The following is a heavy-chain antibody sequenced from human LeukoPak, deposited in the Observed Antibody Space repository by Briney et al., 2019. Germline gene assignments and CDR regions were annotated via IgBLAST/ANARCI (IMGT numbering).Heavy chain of an antibody. CDR3: AKVGRAVAGVYYYYGKDV. CDR1: GFTFSSYG. J-gene: IGHJ6*02. V-gene: IGHV3-30*18. Sequence: GGSLRLSCAASGFTFSSYGMHWVRQAPGKGLEWVAVISYDGSNKYYADSVKGRFTISRDNSKNTLYLQMNSLRAEDTAVYYCAKVGRAVAGVYYYYGKDVWGQGTTVTVSS. CDR2: ISYDGSNK. D-gene: IGHD6-19*01.